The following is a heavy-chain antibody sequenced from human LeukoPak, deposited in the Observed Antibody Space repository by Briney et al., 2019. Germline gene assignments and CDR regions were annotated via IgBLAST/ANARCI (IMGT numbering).Heavy chain of an antibody. CDR1: GGSISSDNYY. J-gene: IGHJ4*02. CDR2: IYTSGTT. Sequence: SETLSLTCTVSGGSISSDNYYWTWIRQPAGKGLEWIGHIYTSGTTNYNPSLKSRVTILLDTSNNQFSLNLNSVTAADTAIYYCARMFEYWGQGTLVTVSS. CDR3: ARMFEY. V-gene: IGHV4-61*09.